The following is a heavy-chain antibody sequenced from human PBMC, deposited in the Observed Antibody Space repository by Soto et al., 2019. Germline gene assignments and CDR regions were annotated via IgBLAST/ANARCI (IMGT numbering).Heavy chain of an antibody. Sequence: KPSETLSLTCAVSGYSISTGYYWGWIRLPPGKGLEWIGTFYQSGNTYYNPSLQSRVSISADTSKNQFSLKLSSVTAADTAVYYCAGHSYDSRDYFFNYGFDIWGQGTMVTVSS. CDR1: GYSISTGYY. D-gene: IGHD3-22*01. CDR2: FYQSGNT. V-gene: IGHV4-38-2*01. J-gene: IGHJ3*02. CDR3: AGHSYDSRDYFFNYGFDI.